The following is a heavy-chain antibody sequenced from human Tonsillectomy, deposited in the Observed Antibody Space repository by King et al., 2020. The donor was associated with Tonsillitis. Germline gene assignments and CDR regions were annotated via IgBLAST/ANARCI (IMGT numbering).Heavy chain of an antibody. Sequence: VQLVESGAEVKKPGASVKVSCKASGYTFTSYGISWVRQAPGQGLEWMGWNSAYNGNTNYAQQLQGRVTMTTDTSTSTAYRELRSLISDDTAVYYCASPHYGSGADAFDIWGQGTMVTVSS. V-gene: IGHV1-18*01. CDR1: GYTFTSYG. J-gene: IGHJ3*02. D-gene: IGHD3-10*01. CDR2: NSAYNGNT. CDR3: ASPHYGSGADAFDI.